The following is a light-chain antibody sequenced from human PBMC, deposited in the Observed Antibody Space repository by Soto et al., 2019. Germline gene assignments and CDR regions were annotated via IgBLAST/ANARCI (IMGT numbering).Light chain of an antibody. CDR2: DAS. CDR1: QSVSTW. V-gene: IGKV1-5*01. J-gene: IGKJ1*01. Sequence: DIQMTQSPSTLSASVGDRVTITCRASQSVSTWLAWYQQKPGKAPKILIYDASSLQSGVPSRFSGSGSGTEFTLTISSLQPDDFATYYCQQYKSFSWTLGQATKVDIK. CDR3: QQYKSFSWT.